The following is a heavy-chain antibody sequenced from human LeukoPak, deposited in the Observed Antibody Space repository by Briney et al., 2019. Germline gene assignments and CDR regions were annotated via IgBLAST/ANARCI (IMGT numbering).Heavy chain of an antibody. J-gene: IGHJ4*02. CDR1: GVSISSSEG. V-gene: IGHV4-4*02. CDR2: IHRDGRT. CDR3: GKTDIYFNPIDY. Sequence: PSETLSLTCAVSGVSISSSEGWIWVRQPPGQGLEWIGEIHRDGRTRYNPSLKSRVTMSIDYSKNQFSLKVSSVTAADTAIYYCGKTDIYFNPIDYWGPGSLVTVSS. D-gene: IGHD3-9*01.